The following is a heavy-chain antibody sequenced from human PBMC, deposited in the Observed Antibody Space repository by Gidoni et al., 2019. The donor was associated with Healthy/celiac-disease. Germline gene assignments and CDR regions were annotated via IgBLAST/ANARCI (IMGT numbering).Heavy chain of an antibody. V-gene: IGHV1-69*01. CDR1: GGNFCSYA. D-gene: IGHD2-15*01. CDR3: ASTTLGYCSGGSCYSVGYFDY. Sequence: QVQRVQSGAEVKKPGSSVKVSCKASGGNFCSYAISWVRQAPGQGLEWMGGIIPIFGTATYAQKFQGRVTITADESTRTAYMELSSLRSEDTAVYYCASTTLGYCSGGSCYSVGYFDYWGQGTLVTVSS. CDR2: IIPIFGTA. J-gene: IGHJ4*02.